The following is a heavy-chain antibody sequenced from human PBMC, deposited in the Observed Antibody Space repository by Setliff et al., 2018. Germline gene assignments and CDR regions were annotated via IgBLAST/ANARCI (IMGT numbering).Heavy chain of an antibody. Sequence: PSETLSLTCTVSGGSISSYYWSWIWQPAGKGLEWIGHIYIGGSANYNPSLKSRVTMSIGTSKNQFSLKLNSVTAADMAVYYCAREQWLDPPGYYYMDVWAKGTTVTVSS. CDR3: AREQWLDPPGYYYMDV. J-gene: IGHJ6*03. D-gene: IGHD6-19*01. CDR2: IYIGGSA. V-gene: IGHV4-4*07. CDR1: GGSISSYY.